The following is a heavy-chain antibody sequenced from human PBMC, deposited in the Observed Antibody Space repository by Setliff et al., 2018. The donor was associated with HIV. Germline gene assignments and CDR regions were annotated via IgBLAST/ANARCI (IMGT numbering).Heavy chain of an antibody. D-gene: IGHD3-10*01. J-gene: IGHJ6*02. CDR1: GFTFTSYA. V-gene: IGHV3-23*01. Sequence: PGGSLRLSCVASGFTFTSYAMSWVRQAPGKGLEWVSTISGSGHTTCYAESVKGRLTISRDNSQNTLSLQLNSLGTDDTAIYFCAKRYGTFGDLEGMDVWGQGTAVTVSS. CDR3: AKRYGTFGDLEGMDV. CDR2: ISGSGHTT.